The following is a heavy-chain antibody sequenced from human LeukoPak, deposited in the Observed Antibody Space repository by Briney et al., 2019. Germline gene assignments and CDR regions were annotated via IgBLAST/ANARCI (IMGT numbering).Heavy chain of an antibody. D-gene: IGHD5-24*01. V-gene: IGHV3-30*03. CDR2: VSADGRTQ. CDR1: GFTFRTYS. J-gene: IGHJ4*02. CDR3: AREFGHNRWYFDY. Sequence: GGSLRLSCAASGFTFRTYSIHWVRQAPGKGLEWVTVVSADGRTQLYSDSVKGRFTISRDNSLNTLHLQMNSLRTEDTAVYYCAREFGHNRWYFDYWGQGALATVSS.